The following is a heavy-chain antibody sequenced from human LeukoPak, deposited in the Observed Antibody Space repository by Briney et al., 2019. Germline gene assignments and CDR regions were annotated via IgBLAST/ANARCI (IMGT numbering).Heavy chain of an antibody. D-gene: IGHD2-8*01. CDR3: ARAYLYEADY. CDR1: GYTFTGYN. J-gene: IGHJ4*02. CDR2: INPNSGGT. V-gene: IGHV1-2*02. Sequence: ASVKVSCKASGYTFTGYNMHWVQQAPGRGLEWMGWINPNSGGTNYAQKFQGRVTMTRDTSISTAYMELSRLRSDDTAVYYCARAYLYEADYWGQGTLVTVSS.